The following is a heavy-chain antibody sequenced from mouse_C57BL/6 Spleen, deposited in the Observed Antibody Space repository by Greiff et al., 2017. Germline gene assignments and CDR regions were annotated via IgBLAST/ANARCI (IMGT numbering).Heavy chain of an antibody. V-gene: IGHV1-81*01. Sequence: VQLQQSGAELARPGASVKLSCKASGYTFTSYGISWVKQRTGQGLEWIGEIYPRSGNTYYNEKFKGKATLTADKSSSTAYMELRSLTSEDSAVYFCAREGTTLVATAFDYWGQGTTLTVSS. CDR1: GYTFTSYG. J-gene: IGHJ2*01. D-gene: IGHD1-1*01. CDR2: IYPRSGNT. CDR3: AREGTTLVATAFDY.